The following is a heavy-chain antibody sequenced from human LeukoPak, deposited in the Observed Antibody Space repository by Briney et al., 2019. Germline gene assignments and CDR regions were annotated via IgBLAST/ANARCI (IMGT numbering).Heavy chain of an antibody. D-gene: IGHD3-9*01. V-gene: IGHV4-59*01. CDR3: ARGDILTGYYTAFDY. Sequence: SETLSLTCTVSGFSISSYYWSWIRQPPGKGLEWIGYIYYSGSANYNPSLKSRVTISVDTSKNQFSLKLSSVTAADTAVYYCARGDILTGYYTAFDYWGQGTLVTVSS. CDR1: GFSISSYY. J-gene: IGHJ4*02. CDR2: IYYSGSA.